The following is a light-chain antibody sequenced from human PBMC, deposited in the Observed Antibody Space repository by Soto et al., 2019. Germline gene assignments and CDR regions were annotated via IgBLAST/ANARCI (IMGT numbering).Light chain of an antibody. V-gene: IGKV1-27*01. CDR1: QVISNY. CDR3: QKYNSAPWT. J-gene: IGKJ1*01. Sequence: DIQMTQSPSSLSASVGDRVTITCRASQVISNYLAWYQQKAGKVPKLLIYGASTLQLGVPSRFSGSGSGTDFTLTISSLQPEDVATYYCQKYNSAPWTFGQGTKVEIK. CDR2: GAS.